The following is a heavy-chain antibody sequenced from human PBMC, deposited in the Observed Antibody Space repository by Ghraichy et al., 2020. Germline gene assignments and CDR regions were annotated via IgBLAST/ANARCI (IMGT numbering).Heavy chain of an antibody. V-gene: IGHV3-53*04. CDR2: IYSGGST. J-gene: IGHJ6*02. D-gene: IGHD6-19*01. CDR1: GFTVSSNY. CDR3: ARDLLEGEQWAYGMDV. Sequence: GGSLRLSCAASGFTVSSNYMSWVRQAPGKGLEWVSVIYSGGSTYYADSVKGRFTISRHNSKNTLYLQMNSLRAEDTAVYYCARDLLEGEQWAYGMDVWGQGTTVTVSS.